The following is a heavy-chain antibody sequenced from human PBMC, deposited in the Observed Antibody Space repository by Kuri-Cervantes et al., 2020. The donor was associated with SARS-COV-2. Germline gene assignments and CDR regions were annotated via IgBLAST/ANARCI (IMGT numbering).Heavy chain of an antibody. CDR1: GFTFSSYA. V-gene: IGHV3-48*01. D-gene: IGHD2-15*01. CDR3: AKDQHGIVVVVAAIDY. Sequence: ETLSLTCAASGFTFSSYAMHWVRQAPGKGLEWVSYISSSSSTIYYADSVKGRFTISRDNSKNTLYLQMNSLGAEDTAVYYCAKDQHGIVVVVAAIDYWGQGTLVTVSS. CDR2: ISSSSSTI. J-gene: IGHJ4*02.